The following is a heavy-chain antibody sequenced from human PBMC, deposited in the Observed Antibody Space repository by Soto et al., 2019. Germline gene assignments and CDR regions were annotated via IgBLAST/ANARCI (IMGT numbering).Heavy chain of an antibody. V-gene: IGHV3-23*01. J-gene: IGHJ4*02. CDR1: GFTFSSFA. Sequence: GGSLRLSCAASGFTFSSFAMSRVRQAPGKGLEWVSTINKSGGSPYYADSVKGRFTISRDNSKNMLFLQINGLRAEDTAVYYCAKDPPTTGTTFDYWGRGTLVTVSS. CDR3: AKDPPTTGTTFDY. CDR2: INKSGGSP. D-gene: IGHD1-1*01.